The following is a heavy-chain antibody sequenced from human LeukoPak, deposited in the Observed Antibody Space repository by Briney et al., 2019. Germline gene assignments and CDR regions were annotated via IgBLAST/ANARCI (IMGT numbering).Heavy chain of an antibody. CDR3: ASAPLYGRFDY. CDR2: IYYSGST. CDR1: GGSISSYY. J-gene: IGHJ4*02. Sequence: PSETLSLTCTVSGGSISSYYWSWIRQPPGKGLEWIGYIYYSGSTNYNPSLKRRVTISVDTSKNQFSLKLSSVTAADTAVYYCASAPLYGRFDYWGQGTLVTVSS. D-gene: IGHD4-17*01. V-gene: IGHV4-59*01.